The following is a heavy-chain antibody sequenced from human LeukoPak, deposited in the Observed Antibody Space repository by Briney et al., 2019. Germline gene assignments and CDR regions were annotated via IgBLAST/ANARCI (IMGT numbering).Heavy chain of an antibody. J-gene: IGHJ6*02. Sequence: GRSLRLSCAASGFTFSSYAMHWVRQAPGKGLEWVAVISYDGSNKYYADSVKGRFTISRDNSKNTLYLQMNSPRAEDTAVYYCAKDSRLYYYYGMDVWGQGTTVTVSS. CDR3: AKDSRLYYYYGMDV. CDR2: ISYDGSNK. CDR1: GFTFSSYA. V-gene: IGHV3-30-3*01.